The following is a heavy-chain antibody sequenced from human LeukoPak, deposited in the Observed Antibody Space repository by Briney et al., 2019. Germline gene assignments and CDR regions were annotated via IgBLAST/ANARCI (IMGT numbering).Heavy chain of an antibody. CDR3: VRSCSSGSCYGYKDY. D-gene: IGHD2-2*01. CDR2: VNGDGTST. Sequence: GGSLRLSCATSGFTFSSYWMHWVRQVPGKGLVWVSRVNGDGTSTSYADSVQGRFTISRGNAKNTLYLYMNSLRGDDTAIYFCVRSCSSGSCYGYKDYWGQGTLVTVSS. V-gene: IGHV3-74*01. J-gene: IGHJ4*02. CDR1: GFTFSSYW.